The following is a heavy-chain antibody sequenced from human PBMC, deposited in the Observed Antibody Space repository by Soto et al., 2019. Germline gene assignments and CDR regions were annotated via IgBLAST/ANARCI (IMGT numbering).Heavy chain of an antibody. Sequence: PSETLSLTCGVYGGSFSNYYWSWIRQPPGKGLEWIGEINHSGSTNYNPSLKSRVSISVDTSKNQFSLKLNSVTAADTAVYYCARTSGGWFDHWGQGNLVTVSS. D-gene: IGHD2-15*01. CDR3: ARTSGGWFDH. CDR2: INHSGST. J-gene: IGHJ5*02. CDR1: GGSFSNYY. V-gene: IGHV4-34*01.